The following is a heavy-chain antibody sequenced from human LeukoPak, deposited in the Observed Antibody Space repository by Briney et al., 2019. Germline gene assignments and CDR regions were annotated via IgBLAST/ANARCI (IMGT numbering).Heavy chain of an antibody. CDR1: GGTFSSYA. V-gene: IGHV1-69*05. D-gene: IGHD3-16*02. J-gene: IGHJ6*03. Sequence: SSVKVSSKASGGTFSSYAISCVRQAPGQRLEWMGGIIPIFGTANCAQKFQGRVAITTDESTSTAYMELSRLRSEDTAVYYCAREKSGLRLGELSPYYYYYMDVWGKGTTVTVSS. CDR2: IIPIFGTA. CDR3: AREKSGLRLGELSPYYYYYMDV.